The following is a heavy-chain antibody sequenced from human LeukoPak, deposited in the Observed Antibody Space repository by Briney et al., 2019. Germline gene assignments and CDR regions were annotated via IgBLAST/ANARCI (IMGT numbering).Heavy chain of an antibody. CDR1: GFTFSSYG. Sequence: GGSLRLSCAASGFTFSSYGMHWVRQAPGKGLEWVAVIWYDGSNKYYADSVKGRFTISRDNSKNTLYLQMNSLRAEDTAVYYCARRWITMVSPDAFDIWGQGTMVTVSS. CDR3: ARRWITMVSPDAFDI. V-gene: IGHV3-33*01. CDR2: IWYDGSNK. J-gene: IGHJ3*02. D-gene: IGHD3-10*01.